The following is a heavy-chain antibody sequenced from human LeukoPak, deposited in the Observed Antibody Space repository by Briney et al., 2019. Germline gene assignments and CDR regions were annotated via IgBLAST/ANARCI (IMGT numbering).Heavy chain of an antibody. CDR1: GGSFSSPSYF. V-gene: IGHV4-39*01. Sequence: SESLSLTCTVSGGSFSSPSYFCGWIRQAPGMGLEWIATINYSGTTFYNPSLKSRLTTSVDTSNNQVSLKLSSVTAADTAVYYCGRLRGGVHLWGDWGQGALVTVSS. CDR2: INYSGTT. J-gene: IGHJ4*02. CDR3: GRLRGGVHLWGD. D-gene: IGHD3-16*01.